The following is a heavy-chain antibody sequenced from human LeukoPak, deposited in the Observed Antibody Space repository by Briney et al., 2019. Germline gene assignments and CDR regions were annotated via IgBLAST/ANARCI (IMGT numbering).Heavy chain of an antibody. CDR2: ISSSSSYI. V-gene: IGHV3-21*01. CDR1: GFTFSSYA. Sequence: GGSLRLSCAASGFTFSSYAMSWVRQAPGEGLEWVSSISSSSSYIYYADSVKGRFTISRDNAKNSLYLQMNSLRAEGTAVYYCAGAPYWERYYYYYGMDVWGQGTTVTVSS. CDR3: AGAPYWERYYYYYGMDV. J-gene: IGHJ6*02. D-gene: IGHD2-8*02.